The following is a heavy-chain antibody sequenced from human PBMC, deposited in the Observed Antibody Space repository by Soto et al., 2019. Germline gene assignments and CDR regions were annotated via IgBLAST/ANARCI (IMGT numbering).Heavy chain of an antibody. V-gene: IGHV4-30-4*01. D-gene: IGHD3-9*01. CDR3: AGAVDLSDRFDY. J-gene: IGHJ4*02. CDR2: IYYSGRT. CDR1: GGSISSGDFY. Sequence: PSETLSLTCTVSGGSISSGDFYWSCIRQPPGKDLELIGNIYYSGRTYYNPSLRSRAIMSVDTSQNQFSLKLSSLTAADTAVYFCAGAVDLSDRFDYWGQGALVTVSS.